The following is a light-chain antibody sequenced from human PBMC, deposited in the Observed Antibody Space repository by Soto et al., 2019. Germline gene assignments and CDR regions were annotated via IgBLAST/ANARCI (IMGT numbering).Light chain of an antibody. V-gene: IGLV7-46*01. CDR3: LLAYSGAAV. CDR1: TGAVSSGHF. Sequence: QAVVTQEPSLTVSPGGTVTLTCGSSTGAVSSGHFPYWFQQQPGQAPRTLIRDTYYKHSWTPARFSGSLLGGKAALTLSGAQPEDEADYYCLLAYSGAAVFGGGTKLTVL. J-gene: IGLJ2*01. CDR2: DTY.